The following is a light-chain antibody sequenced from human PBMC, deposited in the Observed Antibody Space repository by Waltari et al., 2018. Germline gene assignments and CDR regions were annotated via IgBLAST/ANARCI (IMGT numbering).Light chain of an antibody. CDR3: QQYNRWPPIT. CDR2: DAS. CDR1: QNIYSN. J-gene: IGKJ5*01. V-gene: IGKV3D-15*01. Sequence: EIEMTQSPATLSVSPGDRATLSCRASQNIYSNLAWYQQKPGQPPRLLIYDASTRATGIPARFTGSGSGTEFTLTISSLQSEDSAVYSCQQYNRWPPITFGQGTRLEIK.